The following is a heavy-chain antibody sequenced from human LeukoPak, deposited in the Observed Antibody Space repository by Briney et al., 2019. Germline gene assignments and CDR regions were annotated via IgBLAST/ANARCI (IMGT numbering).Heavy chain of an antibody. Sequence: PGGSLRLXCAAFGFTFSTHWMRWVRQAPGKELEWVASIKEEGSEKSYVDSVKGRFTISRDNAKNSVYLQMNSLRAEDTAVYYCARESGYSYGTGYWGQGTLVTVSS. CDR2: IKEEGSEK. CDR3: ARESGYSYGTGY. D-gene: IGHD5-18*01. J-gene: IGHJ4*02. CDR1: GFTFSTHW. V-gene: IGHV3-7*01.